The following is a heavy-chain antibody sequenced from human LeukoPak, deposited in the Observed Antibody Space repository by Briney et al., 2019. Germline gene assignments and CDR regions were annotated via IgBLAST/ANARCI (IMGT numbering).Heavy chain of an antibody. CDR3: SRGEVDGPDFDY. V-gene: IGHV1-2*02. Sequence: ASVKVSCRASGYTFTDYYIHWVRQAPGQGLEWMGWINPNSATNYAQKFQGRVTMTRDTSISTAYMKLSRLTSDDMAVYYCSRGEVDGPDFDYWGQGTLVTVSS. D-gene: IGHD1-26*01. J-gene: IGHJ4*02. CDR1: GYTFTDYY. CDR2: INPNSAT.